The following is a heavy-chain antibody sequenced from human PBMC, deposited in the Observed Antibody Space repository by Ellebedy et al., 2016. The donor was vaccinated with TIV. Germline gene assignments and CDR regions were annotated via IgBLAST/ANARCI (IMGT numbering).Heavy chain of an antibody. D-gene: IGHD2-21*02. Sequence: GGSLRLXCAASGFTFSSHGMNWVRQAPGKGLEWLSFITTNGTIMEYADSVKGRFTVSRDNAKDSLYLQMNSLRDEDTAVYYCARSCGGDCWRIDYWGQGTLVAVSS. J-gene: IGHJ4*02. V-gene: IGHV3-48*02. CDR1: GFTFSSHG. CDR3: ARSCGGDCWRIDY. CDR2: ITTNGTIM.